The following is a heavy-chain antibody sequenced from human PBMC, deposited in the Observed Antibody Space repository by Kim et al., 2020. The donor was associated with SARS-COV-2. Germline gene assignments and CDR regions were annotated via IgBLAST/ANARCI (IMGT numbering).Heavy chain of an antibody. CDR2: ITGSSSYI. CDR3: ARDEIEDIVAAGAATQDY. Sequence: GGSLRLSCAASGFTFSTYTMNWARQAPGKGLEWVSSITGSSSYIYYADSVKGRFIISRDNAKNSLYLEMNSLSAEDTAVYYCARDEIEDIVAAGAATQDYWGQGALVTVSS. CDR1: GFTFSTYT. J-gene: IGHJ4*02. V-gene: IGHV3-21*01. D-gene: IGHD2-15*01.